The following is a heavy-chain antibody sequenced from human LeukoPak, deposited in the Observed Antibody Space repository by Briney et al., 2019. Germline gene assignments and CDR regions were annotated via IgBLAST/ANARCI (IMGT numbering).Heavy chain of an antibody. CDR2: ISSSSSYI. Sequence: PGGSLRLSCAASGFTFSSYSMNWVRQAPGKGLEWVSSISSSSSYIYYADSVKGRFTISRDNAKNSLYLQMNSLRAEDTAVYYCARDSSAYRDAFDIWGQGTMVTVSS. CDR1: GFTFSSYS. CDR3: ARDSSAYRDAFDI. D-gene: IGHD3-22*01. V-gene: IGHV3-21*01. J-gene: IGHJ3*02.